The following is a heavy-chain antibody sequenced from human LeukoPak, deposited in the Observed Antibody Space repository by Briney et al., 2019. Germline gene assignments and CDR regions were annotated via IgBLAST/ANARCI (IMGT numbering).Heavy chain of an antibody. CDR2: INHSGSI. D-gene: IGHD2-2*01. J-gene: IGHJ6*03. CDR3: AAGCSSTSCFWFYYADV. CDR1: GGSFSGFY. V-gene: IGHV4-34*01. Sequence: PSETLSLSCAVYGGSFSGFYWSWIRQPPGRGLEWIGEINHSGSINYNPSLKSRLTISVDTSKNQFSLKLSSVTAADTAVYYCAAGCSSTSCFWFYYADVWAKGTTVTVSS.